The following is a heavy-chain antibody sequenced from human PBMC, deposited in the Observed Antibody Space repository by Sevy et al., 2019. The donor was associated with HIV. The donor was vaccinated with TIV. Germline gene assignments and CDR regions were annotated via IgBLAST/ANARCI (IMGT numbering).Heavy chain of an antibody. CDR3: ARLPPSPGSSLRNWLDP. V-gene: IGHV5-51*01. Sequence: GESLKISCKGSGYRFSSYWIAWVRQMPGRGLEWMGIIYPGDSQTRYSPSFEGQVTISADKSISTAYLQWISLKASDSAIYYCARLPPSPGSSLRNWLDPGAREPWSPSPQ. CDR1: GYRFSSYW. J-gene: IGHJ5*02. CDR2: IYPGDSQT.